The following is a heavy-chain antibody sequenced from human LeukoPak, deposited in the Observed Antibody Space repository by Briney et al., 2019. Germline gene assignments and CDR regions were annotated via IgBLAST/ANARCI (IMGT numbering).Heavy chain of an antibody. V-gene: IGHV3-33*01. CDR3: ARDRGRWLPYFGY. CDR2: IWYDGSNK. Sequence: GGSLRLSCAASGFTFSSYGMHWVRQAPGKGLEWVAVIWYDGSNKYYADSVKGRFTISRDNSKNTLYLQMDSLRAEDTAVYYCARDRGRWLPYFGYWGQGTLVTVSS. CDR1: GFTFSSYG. J-gene: IGHJ4*02. D-gene: IGHD5-24*01.